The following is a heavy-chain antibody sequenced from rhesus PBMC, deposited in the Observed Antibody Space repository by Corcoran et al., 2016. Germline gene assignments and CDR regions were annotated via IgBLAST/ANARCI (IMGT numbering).Heavy chain of an antibody. CDR2: ISYDRGKK. V-gene: IGHV3-54*02. CDR3: ARHQNYGWRGRYYALGS. D-gene: IGHD3-9*01. J-gene: IGHJ6*01. CDR1: GFTFSSYA. Sequence: EVQLVESGGDLVQPGGSLRLSCATSGFTFSSYAMHLVRQAPGKGLEWVAVISYDRGKKYYADAVNDRFTISREHSKNLLNLQMNNLKLEDSAGYYCARHQNYGWRGRYYALGSWGQGVVVTVS.